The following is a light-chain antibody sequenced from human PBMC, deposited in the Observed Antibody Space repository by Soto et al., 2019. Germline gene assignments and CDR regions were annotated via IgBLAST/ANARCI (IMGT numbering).Light chain of an antibody. CDR2: DVT. V-gene: IGLV2-11*01. CDR1: SSDVGRYNY. J-gene: IGLJ2*01. CDR3: CAHTGTAIL. Sequence: QSVLTQPPSVSGSPGQSVTISCTGTSSDVGRYNYVSWYQQRPGKAPKLIIYDVTKRPSGVPERFSGSKSGNTASLTISGLQADDEADYCCCAHTGTAILFGGGTKLTVL.